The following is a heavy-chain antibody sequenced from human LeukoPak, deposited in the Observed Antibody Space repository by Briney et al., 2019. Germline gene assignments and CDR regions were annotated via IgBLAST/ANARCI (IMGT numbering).Heavy chain of an antibody. CDR3: AKDTWDSSGYLSL. CDR2: ISGSGGDT. CDR1: GFTFSNFL. D-gene: IGHD3-22*01. V-gene: IGHV3-23*01. Sequence: GGSLRLSCAASGFTFSNFLMTWVRQAPGKGPEWVSAISGSGGDTYYADSVKGRFTISRDNAKNSLYLQMNSLRAEDTALYYCAKDTWDSSGYLSLWGQGTLVTVSS. J-gene: IGHJ4*02.